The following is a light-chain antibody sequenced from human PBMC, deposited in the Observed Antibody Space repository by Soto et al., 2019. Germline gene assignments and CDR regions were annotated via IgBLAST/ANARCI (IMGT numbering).Light chain of an antibody. CDR2: GAS. J-gene: IGKJ4*01. V-gene: IGKV3-20*01. CDR1: QSVYNNY. CDR3: QQHGSSPTT. Sequence: EIVLTQSPGTLSLSPGERATLSCRASQSVYNNYLAWYQQKPGQAPRLLIYGASSRATGIPDRFSGSGSGADFILTISRLEPEDFAVYYCQQHGSSPTTFGGGTKLDIK.